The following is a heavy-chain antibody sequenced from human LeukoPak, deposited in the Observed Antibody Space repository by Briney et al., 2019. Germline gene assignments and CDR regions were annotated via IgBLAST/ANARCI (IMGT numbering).Heavy chain of an antibody. D-gene: IGHD3-10*01. CDR3: ARERGRKESDYYGMDV. Sequence: GGSLRLSCAASGFTVSSKFMSWVRQAPGKGLEWVSVMYAGGSTYYADSVKGRFTISRDTSKNTLHLQMNSLRVEDTAVYYCARERGRKESDYYGMDVWGQGTTVTVSS. CDR1: GFTVSSKF. V-gene: IGHV3-66*01. CDR2: MYAGGST. J-gene: IGHJ6*02.